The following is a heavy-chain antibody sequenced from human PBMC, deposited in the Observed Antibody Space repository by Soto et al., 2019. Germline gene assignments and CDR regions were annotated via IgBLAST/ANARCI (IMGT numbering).Heavy chain of an antibody. Sequence: PGGSLRLSCAASGFTFSSSWMSWVRQAPGRGLEWVANIKQDGSEKYYVDSVKGRFTISRDNAKNSLYLQMNSLRAEDTAVYYCARDGDPIAVAGTDNLDYWGQGTLVTVSS. D-gene: IGHD6-19*01. CDR2: IKQDGSEK. CDR1: GFTFSSSW. V-gene: IGHV3-7*01. J-gene: IGHJ4*02. CDR3: ARDGDPIAVAGTDNLDY.